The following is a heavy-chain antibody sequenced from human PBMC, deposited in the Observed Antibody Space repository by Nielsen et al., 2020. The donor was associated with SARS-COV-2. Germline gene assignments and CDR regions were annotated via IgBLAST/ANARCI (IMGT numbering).Heavy chain of an antibody. CDR1: GFTFSNFG. Sequence: GGSLRLSCAASGFTFSNFGMHWVRQAPGKGLEGVAVISYGGSNKYYADSVKGRFTISRDNSKNTLYLQMNSLRAEDTAVYYCANLEETGTQYYYYYYGMDVWGQGTTVTVSS. D-gene: IGHD1-1*01. J-gene: IGHJ6*02. CDR3: ANLEETGTQYYYYYYGMDV. CDR2: ISYGGSNK. V-gene: IGHV3-30*18.